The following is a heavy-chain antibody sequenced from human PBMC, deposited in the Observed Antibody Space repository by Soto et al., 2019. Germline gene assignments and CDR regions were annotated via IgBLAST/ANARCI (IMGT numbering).Heavy chain of an antibody. CDR3: AINYYDSSAYLY. J-gene: IGHJ4*02. D-gene: IGHD3-22*01. CDR2: IDPSGNGT. Sequence: QVQLVQSGAEVKKPGASVKVSCKASGHTLINYYMHWVRQAPGQGLDWLGKIDPSGNGTSYAERFQGRITLTSDTSTNTVYVELSSLRSEDPAIYYCAINYYDSSAYLYWGQGTLVTVSS. V-gene: IGHV1-46*01. CDR1: GHTLINYY.